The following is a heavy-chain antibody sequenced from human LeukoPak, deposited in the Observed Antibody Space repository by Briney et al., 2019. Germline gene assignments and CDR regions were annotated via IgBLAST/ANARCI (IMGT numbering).Heavy chain of an antibody. CDR3: ARHSRGYYDSTGYYYGSQSFDI. V-gene: IGHV4-39*01. Sequence: SETLSLTCTVSGGSIISSTYYWGWIRHPPGKGLEWIGSIYDSGTTYYNPSLKSRVIMSRDTFRNQLSLKLSSVTAADTAVLHCARHSRGYYDSTGYYYGSQSFDIWGQGTMVTVSS. J-gene: IGHJ3*02. D-gene: IGHD3-22*01. CDR2: IYDSGTT. CDR1: GGSIISSTYY.